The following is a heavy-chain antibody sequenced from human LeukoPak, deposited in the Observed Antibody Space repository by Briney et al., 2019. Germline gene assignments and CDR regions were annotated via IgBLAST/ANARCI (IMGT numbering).Heavy chain of an antibody. CDR2: IYYSGST. J-gene: IGHJ4*02. V-gene: IGHV4-59*12. CDR3: ARVVRGNYFDY. CDR1: GGSISSYY. Sequence: SETLSLTCTVSGGSISSYYWSWIRQPPGKGLEWIGYIYYSGSTNYNPSLKSRVTISVDRSKNQFSLKLSSVTAADTAVYYCARVVRGNYFDYWGQGTLVTVSS. D-gene: IGHD3-16*01.